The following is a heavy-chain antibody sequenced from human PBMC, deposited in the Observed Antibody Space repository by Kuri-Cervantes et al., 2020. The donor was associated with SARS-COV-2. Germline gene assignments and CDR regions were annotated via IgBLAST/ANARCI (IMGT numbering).Heavy chain of an antibody. CDR3: ATLVVPASPKYYGVDV. J-gene: IGHJ6*02. D-gene: IGHD2-2*01. CDR2: IDPSDSVT. V-gene: IGHV5-10-1*01. Sequence: KVSCKASGYNFPTYWISWVRQLPGKGLEWMGRIDPSDSVTKYSPSLEGHVTFSVDTSVGTAYVQWGSLEPSDTAIYYCATLVVPASPKYYGVDVWGQGTAVTVSS. CDR1: GYNFPTYW.